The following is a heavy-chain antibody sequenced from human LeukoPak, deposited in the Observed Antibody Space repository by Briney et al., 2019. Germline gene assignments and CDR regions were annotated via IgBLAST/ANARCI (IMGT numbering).Heavy chain of an antibody. V-gene: IGHV4-61*09. CDR1: GGSINSNSYY. J-gene: IGHJ4*01. D-gene: IGHD3-16*01. CDR3: ARHGGPSAATPYYFDR. Sequence: PSETLSLTCSVSGGSINSNSYYWGWIRQPAGNGLEWIGDIYTTGSTDYNPSLKSRVTMSVDTSKNQYSLDLTSVTAADTAIYFCARHGGPSAATPYYFDRWGHGTLVTVSS. CDR2: IYTTGST.